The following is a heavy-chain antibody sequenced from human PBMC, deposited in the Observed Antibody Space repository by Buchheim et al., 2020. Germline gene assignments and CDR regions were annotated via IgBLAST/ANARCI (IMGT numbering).Heavy chain of an antibody. CDR2: IWYDGNGR. CDR1: GFDFSYYG. D-gene: IGHD2-15*01. V-gene: IGHV3-33*01. CDR3: ARGTDYLDHDGGHFDF. J-gene: IGHJ4*02. Sequence: QVQLVESGGGVVQPGTSLRLSCVASGFDFSYYGMHWVRQSPGQGLEWVAVIWYDGNGRDYADSMKGRFAISRDNSKDIVYLDLKTLKPEDTAMYFCARGTDYLDHDGGHFDFWGQGT.